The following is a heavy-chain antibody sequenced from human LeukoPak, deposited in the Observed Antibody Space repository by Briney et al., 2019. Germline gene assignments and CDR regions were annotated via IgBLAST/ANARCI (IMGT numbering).Heavy chain of an antibody. CDR3: ARGRITMIVVVTYWYFDL. Sequence: SETLSLTCAVYGGSFSGYYWSWIRQPPGKGLEWIGEINHSGSTNYNPSLKSRVTISVDTSKNQFCLKLSSVTAADTAVYYCARGRITMIVVVTYWYFDLWGRGTLVTVSS. J-gene: IGHJ2*01. D-gene: IGHD3-22*01. CDR2: INHSGST. V-gene: IGHV4-34*01. CDR1: GGSFSGYY.